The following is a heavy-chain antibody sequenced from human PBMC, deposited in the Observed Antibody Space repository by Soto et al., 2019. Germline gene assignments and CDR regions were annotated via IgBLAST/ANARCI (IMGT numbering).Heavy chain of an antibody. D-gene: IGHD2-2*01. CDR2: ISLYSDGT. J-gene: IGHJ5*02. CDR1: GYTFYNYG. V-gene: IGHV1-18*01. Sequence: ASLTVYPKTAGYTFYNYGITWVRQATGQPLEWLGWISLYSDGTNYAQKFQGRVSMTTDTSTATAYMELRSLRSDDTAVYYCARVVPGAEAWFGPWGQGTLVTVSS. CDR3: ARVVPGAEAWFGP.